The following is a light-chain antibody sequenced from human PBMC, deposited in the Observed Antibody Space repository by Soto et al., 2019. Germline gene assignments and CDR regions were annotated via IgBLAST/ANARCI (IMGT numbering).Light chain of an antibody. CDR2: GAS. CDR1: QSVSSS. Sequence: EIVMTQSPATLSVSPGERATLSCRASQSVSSSLAWYQQKPGQAPRLLIYGASTRATGIPARFSGSGSGTDFTLTICSLQSEDFALYYCQQYNNRPWTFGQGTKVEIK. CDR3: QQYNNRPWT. V-gene: IGKV3-15*01. J-gene: IGKJ1*01.